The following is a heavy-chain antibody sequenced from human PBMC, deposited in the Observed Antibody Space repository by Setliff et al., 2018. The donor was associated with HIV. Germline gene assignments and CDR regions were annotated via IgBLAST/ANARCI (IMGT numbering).Heavy chain of an antibody. V-gene: IGHV1-46*01. CDR3: ARVDPYSSGFYGY. J-gene: IGHJ4*02. CDR2: LNPSGGST. CDR1: GYTFINYY. D-gene: IGHD3-22*01. Sequence: AASVKVSCKASGYTFINYYIHWVRQVPGQGLEWMGILNPSGGSTTYALKFQGRVTMTSDTSTSTVYMELSSLRSEDTALYYCARVDPYSSGFYGYWGQGTLVTVSS.